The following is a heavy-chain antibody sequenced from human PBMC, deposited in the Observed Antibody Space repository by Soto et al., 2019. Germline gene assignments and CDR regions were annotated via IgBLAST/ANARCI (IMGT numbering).Heavy chain of an antibody. CDR3: ARHGRFTSSCRGGSCFSFDY. CDR2: IYYSGST. Sequence: SDTMSHTYTVADGYISSSSYYWGWNRPPPGKGLEWIGSIYYSGSTYYNPSLKSRVTISVDTSKNQVSLKLSSVTAADTAVYYCARHGRFTSSCRGGSCFSFDYWGQGALVTVSS. CDR1: DGYISSSSYY. V-gene: IGHV4-39*01. J-gene: IGHJ4*02. D-gene: IGHD2-15*01.